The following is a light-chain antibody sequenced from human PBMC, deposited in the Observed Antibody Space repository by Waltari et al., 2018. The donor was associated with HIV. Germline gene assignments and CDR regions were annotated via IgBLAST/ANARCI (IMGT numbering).Light chain of an antibody. CDR3: AAWDGSLSNYV. CDR1: RSNIGSNY. CDR2: RNY. J-gene: IGLJ1*01. Sequence: QSVLTQPPSASGTPGQRVTVSCSGSRSNIGSNYVYWYQQLPGTAPKLPIYRNYQRPSGVPDRFSGSKSGTSASLAISGLRSEDEADYYCAAWDGSLSNYVFGTGTKVTVL. V-gene: IGLV1-47*01.